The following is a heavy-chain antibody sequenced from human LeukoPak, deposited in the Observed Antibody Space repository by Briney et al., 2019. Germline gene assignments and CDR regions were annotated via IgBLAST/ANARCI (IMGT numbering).Heavy chain of an antibody. CDR1: GGSISNKY. CDR2: IYYSGNT. J-gene: IGHJ6*03. V-gene: IGHV4-59*01. CDR3: ARDWGVGGRPGYMDV. D-gene: IGHD6-6*01. Sequence: SETLTLTCTVSGGSISNKYWSWIRQPPGKGLEWIGYIYYSGNTNYNPSLKSRVTILVDTSKNQVSLKLSSVTAADTAVYFCARDWGVGGRPGYMDVWGKGTTVTVSS.